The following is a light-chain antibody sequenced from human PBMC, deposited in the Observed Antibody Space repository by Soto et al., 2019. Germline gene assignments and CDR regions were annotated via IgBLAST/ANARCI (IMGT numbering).Light chain of an antibody. CDR3: AAWDDSLNYV. V-gene: IGLV1-44*01. CDR1: GSNIGSNT. CDR2: SNN. Sequence: SALTQPPSASGTPGQRVTISCSGSGSNIGSNTVNWYQHLPRTAPKLLIYSNNQRSSGVPDRFSGSKSGTSASLAISGLQSEDEADYYCAAWDDSLNYVFGTGTKGTVL. J-gene: IGLJ1*01.